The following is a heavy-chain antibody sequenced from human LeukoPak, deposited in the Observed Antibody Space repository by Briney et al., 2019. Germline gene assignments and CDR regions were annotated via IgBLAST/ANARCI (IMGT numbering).Heavy chain of an antibody. CDR3: ARSITIFGVVIPYNWFDP. D-gene: IGHD3-3*01. CDR2: ISAYSGNT. CDR1: GYTFTSYG. Sequence: ASVKVSCKASGYTFTSYGISWVRQAPGQGLEWMGWISAYSGNTNYAQKLQGRVTMTTDTSTSTAYMELRSLRSDDTAVYYCARSITIFGVVIPYNWFDPWGQGTLVTVSS. V-gene: IGHV1-18*01. J-gene: IGHJ5*02.